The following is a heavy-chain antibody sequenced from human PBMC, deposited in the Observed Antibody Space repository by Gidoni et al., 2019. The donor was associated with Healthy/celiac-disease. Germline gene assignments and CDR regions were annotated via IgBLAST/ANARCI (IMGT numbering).Heavy chain of an antibody. V-gene: IGHV4-59*01. D-gene: IGHD3-16*01. CDR2: IYYSGST. J-gene: IGHJ4*02. CDR1: GGSISSYY. Sequence: QVQLQESGPGLVKPSETLSLTCPVSGGSISSYYWSWIRQPPGKGLELIGYIYYSGSTNYNPSLKSRVTISVDTSKNQFSLKLSSVTAADTAVYYCARGQADYDYVYWGQGTLVTVSS. CDR3: ARGQADYDYVY.